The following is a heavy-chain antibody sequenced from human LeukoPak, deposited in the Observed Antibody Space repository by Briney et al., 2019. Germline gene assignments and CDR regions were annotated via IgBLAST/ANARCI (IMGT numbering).Heavy chain of an antibody. CDR3: ARGPPTASLDY. J-gene: IGHJ4*02. CDR2: INHSGST. CDR1: GGSFSGYY. V-gene: IGHV4-34*01. D-gene: IGHD2-21*02. Sequence: SETLSLTCAVYGGSFSGYYWSWIRQPPGKGLEWIGEINHSGSTNYNPSLKSRVTISVDTSKNQFSLKLSSVTAADTAVYYCARGPPTASLDYWGQGTLVTVSS.